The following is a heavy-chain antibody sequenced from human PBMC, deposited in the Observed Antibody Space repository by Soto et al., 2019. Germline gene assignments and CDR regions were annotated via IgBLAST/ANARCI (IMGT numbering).Heavy chain of an antibody. D-gene: IGHD1-1*01. CDR3: ARTTGRTGTKSHFDY. CDR2: IISIFGTA. J-gene: IGHJ4*02. CDR1: GRTFSKYA. Sequence: SVKVSCKASGRTFSKYAISWVRQATGQGLEWMGVIISIFGTANYAQKLQGRVTITADESTSTAYMQLSSLRSEDAAVYYCARTTGRTGTKSHFDYWGQGTLVTVSS. V-gene: IGHV1-69*13.